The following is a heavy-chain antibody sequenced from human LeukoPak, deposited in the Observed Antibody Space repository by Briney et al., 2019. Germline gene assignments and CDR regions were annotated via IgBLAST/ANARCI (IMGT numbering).Heavy chain of an antibody. CDR3: ARGGGYGDSQNRIGAFDI. CDR1: GGSISNYY. Sequence: SETLSLTCTVSGGSISNYYWSWIRQPPGKGLKWIGYIYYSGSTNYNPSLESRVTISVDTSKNQFSLKLSSVTAADTAVYYCARGGGYGDSQNRIGAFDIWGQGTTVTVSS. D-gene: IGHD4-17*01. J-gene: IGHJ3*02. CDR2: IYYSGST. V-gene: IGHV4-59*01.